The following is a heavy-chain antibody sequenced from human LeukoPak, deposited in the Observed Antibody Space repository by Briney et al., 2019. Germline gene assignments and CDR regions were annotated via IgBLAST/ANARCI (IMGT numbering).Heavy chain of an antibody. CDR2: INPSGGST. V-gene: IGHV1-46*01. D-gene: IGHD3-9*01. CDR3: ARPKTSNYNILLGNNRNYTNVRDS. CDR1: GYTFTSYY. J-gene: IGHJ3*01. Sequence: AASVKVSCKASGYTFTSYYMHWVRQAPGQGLEWMGIINPSGGSTSYAQKFQGRVTMTRDTSTSTVYMELSSLRSEDTAEYYCARPKTSNYNILLGNNRNYTNVRDSWAQGTTFTVPS.